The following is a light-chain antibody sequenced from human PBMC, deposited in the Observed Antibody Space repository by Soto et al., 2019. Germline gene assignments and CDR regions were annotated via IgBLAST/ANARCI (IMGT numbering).Light chain of an antibody. CDR1: QRISNY. CDR2: AAS. V-gene: IGKV1-12*02. Sequence: DIPMTQSPSSVSAFVGDRVTITCRASQRISNYLAWFQQKPGKAPNLLIYAASSLQSGVPSRFSGSGSGTDFTLTISSLQPEDFGTYYCQQANSFPFTFGPGTKVDIQ. CDR3: QQANSFPFT. J-gene: IGKJ3*01.